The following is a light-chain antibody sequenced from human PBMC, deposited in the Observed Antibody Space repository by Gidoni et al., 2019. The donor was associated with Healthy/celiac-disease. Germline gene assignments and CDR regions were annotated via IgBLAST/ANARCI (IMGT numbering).Light chain of an antibody. CDR3: QQRSAWPT. V-gene: IGKV3-11*01. CDR2: DAS. J-gene: IGKJ2*01. Sequence: EIVLTQSPATLSLSPGESTTLSCRASQSVSSYLAWYQQKPGQAPRLLIYDASNRATGLSARFSGSGSGTDFTLTISSLAPEDFAVYYRQQRSAWPTFGQGTKLEIK. CDR1: QSVSSY.